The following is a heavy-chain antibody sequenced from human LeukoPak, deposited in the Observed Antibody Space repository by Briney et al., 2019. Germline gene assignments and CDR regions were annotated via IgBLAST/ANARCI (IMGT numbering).Heavy chain of an antibody. V-gene: IGHV3-30*18. CDR3: AKGDNDILTGYYNSFDY. J-gene: IGHJ4*02. CDR1: GFTFSSYG. Sequence: GGSLRLSCAASGFTFSSYGMHWVRQAPGKGLEWVAVISYDGSNKYYADSVKGRFTTSRDNSKNTLYLQMNSLRAEDTAVYYCAKGDNDILTGYYNSFDYWGQGTLVTVSS. D-gene: IGHD3-9*01. CDR2: ISYDGSNK.